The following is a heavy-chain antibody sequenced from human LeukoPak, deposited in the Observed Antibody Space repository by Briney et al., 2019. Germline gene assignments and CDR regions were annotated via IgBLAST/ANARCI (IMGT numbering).Heavy chain of an antibody. CDR3: ARGLLGIDY. V-gene: IGHV3-74*01. CDR1: GFTLGSYW. CDR2: INTGGSNT. Sequence: GGSLRLSCAASGFTLGSYWMHWVRQAPGKGLVWVSRINTGGSNTNYADSVKGRFTISRDNAKLYLHMNSLRAEDTAVYYCARGLLGIDYWGQGTLVTVSS. J-gene: IGHJ4*02. D-gene: IGHD2-8*02.